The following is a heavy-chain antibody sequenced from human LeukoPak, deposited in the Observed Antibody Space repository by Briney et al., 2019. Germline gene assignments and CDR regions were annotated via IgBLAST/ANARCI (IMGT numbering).Heavy chain of an antibody. J-gene: IGHJ4*02. D-gene: IGHD6-13*01. CDR1: GFTFSSYG. CDR3: AKRRSPGSSWYFENYFDY. Sequence: GGSLRLSCAASGFTFSSYGMHWVRQAPGKGLEWVAVISYDGSNKYYADSVKGRFTISRDNSKNTLYLQMNSLRAEDTAVYYCAKRRSPGSSWYFENYFDYWGQGTLVTVSS. CDR2: ISYDGSNK. V-gene: IGHV3-30*18.